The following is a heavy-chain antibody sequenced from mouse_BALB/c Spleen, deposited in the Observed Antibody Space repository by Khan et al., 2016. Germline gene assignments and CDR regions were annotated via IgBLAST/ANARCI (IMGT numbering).Heavy chain of an antibody. CDR1: GDSITSGY. CDR2: ISYSGGT. V-gene: IGHV3-8*02. D-gene: IGHD1-1*01. Sequence: EVQLQESGPSLVKPSQTLSLTCSVTGDSITSGYWNWIRKFPENKLEYMGYISYSGGTYNNPSLKSRLSLTRDTSKNQYYLQLTYVTSEITGTYYSERYDGSSYVRGMDYWGQGHAVTVSS. J-gene: IGHJ4*01. CDR3: ERYDGSSYVRGMDY.